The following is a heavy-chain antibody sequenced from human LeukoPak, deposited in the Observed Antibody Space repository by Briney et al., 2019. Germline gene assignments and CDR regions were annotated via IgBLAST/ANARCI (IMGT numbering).Heavy chain of an antibody. CDR2: IYYSGGT. CDR3: ASDNSGHPQFDN. D-gene: IGHD6-19*01. Sequence: SQTLSLTCTVSGGSISSGDHYWDWIGQPPGKGLEWIGYIYYSGGTYSNPSLRSRVTISVDTSKNQFSLKLSSVTAADTAVYYCASDNSGHPQFDNWGQGTLVTVSS. V-gene: IGHV4-30-4*01. CDR1: GGSISSGDHY. J-gene: IGHJ4*02.